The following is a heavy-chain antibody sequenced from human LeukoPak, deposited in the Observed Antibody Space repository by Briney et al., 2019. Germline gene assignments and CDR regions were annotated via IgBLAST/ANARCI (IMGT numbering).Heavy chain of an antibody. D-gene: IGHD1/OR15-1a*01. CDR3: AKDIGTAWYFDL. J-gene: IGHJ2*01. Sequence: GGSLRLSCAASGFTFDDYAMHWVRQAPGKGLEWVPGISWNSGSIGYADSVKGRFTISRDNAKNSLYLQMNGLRAEDTALYYCAKDIGTAWYFDLWGRGTLVTVSS. CDR1: GFTFDDYA. V-gene: IGHV3-9*01. CDR2: ISWNSGSI.